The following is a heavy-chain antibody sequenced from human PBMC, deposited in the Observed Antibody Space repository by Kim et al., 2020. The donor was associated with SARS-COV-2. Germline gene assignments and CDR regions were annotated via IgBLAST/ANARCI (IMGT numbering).Heavy chain of an antibody. J-gene: IGHJ4*02. CDR3: TTDFYYYGSGSYYNGQYFDY. D-gene: IGHD3-10*01. CDR2: IKSKTDGGTT. Sequence: GGSLRLSCAASGFTFSNAWMSWVRQAPGKGLEWVGRIKSKTDGGTTDYAAPVKGRFTISRDDSKNTLYLQMNSQKTEDTAVYYCTTDFYYYGSGSYYNGQYFDYWGQGTLVTVSS. CDR1: GFTFSNAW. V-gene: IGHV3-15*01.